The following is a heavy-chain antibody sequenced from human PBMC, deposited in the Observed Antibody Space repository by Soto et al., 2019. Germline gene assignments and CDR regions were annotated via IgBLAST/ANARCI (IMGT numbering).Heavy chain of an antibody. Sequence: SETLSLTCTVSGGSISSGGYYWSWIRQHPGRGLEWIGYIYYSGSTYYNPSLKSRVTISVDTSKNQFSLKLSSVTAADTAVYYCAGHYCTNGVCQRPYYYYGMDVWGQGTTVTVSS. J-gene: IGHJ6*02. CDR1: GGSISSGGYY. V-gene: IGHV4-31*03. CDR3: AGHYCTNGVCQRPYYYYGMDV. CDR2: IYYSGST. D-gene: IGHD2-8*01.